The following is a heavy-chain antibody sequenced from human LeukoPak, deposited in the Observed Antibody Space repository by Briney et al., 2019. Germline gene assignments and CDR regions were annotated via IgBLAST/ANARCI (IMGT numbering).Heavy chain of an antibody. CDR2: ISYDGSNK. CDR1: GFTFSSYA. J-gene: IGHJ4*02. D-gene: IGHD2-15*01. CDR3: ARAICSGGSCYLYDY. Sequence: GGSLRLSCAASGFTFSSYAVHWVRQAPGKGLEWVAVISYDGSNKYYADSVKGRFTISRDNSKNTLYMQMNSLRAEDTAVYYCARAICSGGSCYLYDYWGQGTLVTVYS. V-gene: IGHV3-30-3*01.